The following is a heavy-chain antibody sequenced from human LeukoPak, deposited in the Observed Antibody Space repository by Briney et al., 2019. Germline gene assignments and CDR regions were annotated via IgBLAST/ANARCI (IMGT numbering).Heavy chain of an antibody. D-gene: IGHD3-22*01. CDR1: GFTFSSYS. J-gene: IGHJ4*02. Sequence: GGSLRLSCAASGFTFSSYSMNWVRQAPGKGLEWVSSISSSSSYIYYADSVKGRFTISRDNAKNSLYLQMNSPRAEDTAVYYCARDDYDSSGPLSGYFDYWGQGTLVTVSS. CDR3: ARDDYDSSGPLSGYFDY. V-gene: IGHV3-21*01. CDR2: ISSSSSYI.